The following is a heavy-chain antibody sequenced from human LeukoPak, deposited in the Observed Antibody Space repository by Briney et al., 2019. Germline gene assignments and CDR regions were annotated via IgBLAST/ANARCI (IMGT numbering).Heavy chain of an antibody. Sequence: GGSLRLSCAASGFTFSSFAMSWVRQAPGKGLEWVSAISGSGGSTYYADSVKGRFTISRDNSKNTLYLQMNGLRAEDTAVYYCAKGSRSNSFDYWGQGTLVTVSS. CDR3: AKGSRSNSFDY. V-gene: IGHV3-23*01. CDR1: GFTFSSFA. CDR2: ISGSGGST. J-gene: IGHJ4*02. D-gene: IGHD6-13*01.